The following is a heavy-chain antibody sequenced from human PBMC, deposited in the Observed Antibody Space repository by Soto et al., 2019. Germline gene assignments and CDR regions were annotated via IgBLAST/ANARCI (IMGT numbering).Heavy chain of an antibody. CDR1: GYTFTNFG. CDR3: ARVGTPIDY. Sequence: QVQLVQSGAEVKKPGASVKVSCKASGYTFTNFGISWVRQAPGQGLEWMGWISAYNGNTNSAQKFQDRVTMTTDTSTSTAYMELRSVRSDDTSIYYCARVGTPIDYWGQGTMVTVSS. J-gene: IGHJ4*02. CDR2: ISAYNGNT. V-gene: IGHV1-18*01. D-gene: IGHD7-27*01.